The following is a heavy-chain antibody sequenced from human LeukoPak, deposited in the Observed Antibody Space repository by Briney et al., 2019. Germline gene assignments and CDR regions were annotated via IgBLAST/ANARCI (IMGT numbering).Heavy chain of an antibody. D-gene: IGHD6-6*01. V-gene: IGHV1-8*01. CDR3: ARGGIAARRSLDWFDP. Sequence: GASVKVSCKASGYTFTSYDINWVRQATGQGLEWMGWMNPNSGNTGYAQKFQGRVTMTRNTSISTGYMELSSMRSEDTAVYYCARGGIAARRSLDWFDPWGQGTLVTVSS. J-gene: IGHJ5*02. CDR2: MNPNSGNT. CDR1: GYTFTSYD.